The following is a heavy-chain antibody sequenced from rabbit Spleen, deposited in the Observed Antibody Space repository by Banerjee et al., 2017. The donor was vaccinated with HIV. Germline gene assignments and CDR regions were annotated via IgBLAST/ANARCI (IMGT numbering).Heavy chain of an antibody. V-gene: IGHV1S45*01. D-gene: IGHD1-1*01. CDR1: GFDFRRYYL. J-gene: IGHJ6*01. CDR3: ARDTATSFSTYGMDL. CDR2: TAGGRSSFT. Sequence: QEQVKETGGGLVQPGGSLTLSCKASGFDFRRYYLSWVRQAPGKGLEWIACTAGGRSSFTYYASWAKGRFTISKASSTTVTLQMTSLTAADTATYFCARDTATSFSTYGMDLWGPGTLVTVS.